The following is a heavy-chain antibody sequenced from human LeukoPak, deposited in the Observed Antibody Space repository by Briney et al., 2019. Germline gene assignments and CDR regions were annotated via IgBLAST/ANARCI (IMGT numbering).Heavy chain of an antibody. V-gene: IGHV4-61*02. Sequence: SETLSLTCTVSGGSISSGSYYWSWIRQPAGKGLEWIGRIYTSGSTNYNPSLKSRVTISVDTSKNQFSLKLSSVTAADTAVYYCASTEQRLVRGHWFDPWGQGTLVTVSS. CDR3: ASTEQRLVRGHWFDP. CDR1: GGSISSGSYY. J-gene: IGHJ5*02. D-gene: IGHD6-19*01. CDR2: IYTSGST.